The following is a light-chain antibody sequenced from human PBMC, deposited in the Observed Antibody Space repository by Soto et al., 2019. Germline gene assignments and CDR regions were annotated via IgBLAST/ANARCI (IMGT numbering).Light chain of an antibody. V-gene: IGKV1-39*01. Sequence: DIQMTQAPASLSASVGDRVTITCRASPIINNELNWYQQKPGKAPKRLIYATASLQSGVPSRFSGSGSGTDFPLTISSLQPDDFATYCCQLGHTARAFGGGTKVHIK. CDR2: ATA. J-gene: IGKJ4*01. CDR3: QLGHTARA. CDR1: PIINNE.